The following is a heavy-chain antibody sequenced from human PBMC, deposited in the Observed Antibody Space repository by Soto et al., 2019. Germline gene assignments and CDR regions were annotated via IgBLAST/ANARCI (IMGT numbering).Heavy chain of an antibody. CDR3: ARGQAAVAGNSGLDYYYGMDV. D-gene: IGHD6-19*01. V-gene: IGHV1-8*01. CDR1: GYTFTSYD. CDR2: MNPNSGNT. Sequence: GASVKVSCKASGYTFTSYDINWVRQATGQGLEWMGWMNPNSGNTGYAQKFQGRVTMTRNTSISTAYMELSSLRSEDTAVYYCARGQAAVAGNSGLDYYYGMDVWGQGTTVTVSS. J-gene: IGHJ6*02.